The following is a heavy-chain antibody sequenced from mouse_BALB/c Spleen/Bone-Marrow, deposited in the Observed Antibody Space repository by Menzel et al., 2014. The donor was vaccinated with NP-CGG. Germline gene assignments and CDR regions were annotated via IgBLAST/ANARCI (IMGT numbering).Heavy chain of an antibody. CDR2: ISYSDIT. J-gene: IGHJ1*01. CDR3: ARSRGLRRDWYFDV. Sequence: EVKLVESGPGLVKPSQSLSLPCTVTGYSITSDYAWNWIRQFPGNKLEWMGYISYSDITSYNPSLKSRISITRDTSKNQFFLQLNSVTTEDTATYYCARSRGLRRDWYFDVWGAGTTVTVSS. CDR1: GYSITSDYA. V-gene: IGHV3-2*02. D-gene: IGHD2-4*01.